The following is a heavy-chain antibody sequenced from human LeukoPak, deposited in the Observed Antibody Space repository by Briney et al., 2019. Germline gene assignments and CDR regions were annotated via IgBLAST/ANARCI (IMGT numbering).Heavy chain of an antibody. D-gene: IGHD3-22*01. CDR1: GGTFTSYA. CDR3: ARGTDSSGYYSFDY. Sequence: ASVKVSCKASGGTFTSYAISWVRQAPGQGREWMGGIIPIFGTANYAQKFQGRVTITTDESTSTACMELSSLRSEDTAVYYCARGTDSSGYYSFDYWGQGTLVTVSS. CDR2: IIPIFGTA. V-gene: IGHV1-69*05. J-gene: IGHJ4*02.